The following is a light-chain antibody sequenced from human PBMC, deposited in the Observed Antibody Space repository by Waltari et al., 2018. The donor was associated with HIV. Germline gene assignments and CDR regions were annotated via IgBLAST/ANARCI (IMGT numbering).Light chain of an antibody. CDR3: GAWDSGLNIVA. Sequence: QSVLTQPSSVSAAAGQKITMSCSGRSSNIGGNYVSWYQQFPGAAPKLLIYENEKRPSEIPGRCSGAKSGTSATLDISGLQTGDEADYYCGAWDSGLNIVAFGGGTKLTVL. CDR2: ENE. V-gene: IGLV1-51*01. CDR1: SSNIGGNY. J-gene: IGLJ3*02.